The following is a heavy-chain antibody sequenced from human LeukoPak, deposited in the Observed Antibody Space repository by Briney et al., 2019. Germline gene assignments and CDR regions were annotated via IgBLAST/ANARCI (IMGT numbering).Heavy chain of an antibody. J-gene: IGHJ3*02. CDR3: AKTRRLLWFGELFGAFDI. CDR1: GFTFSSYA. CDR2: ISGSGGST. V-gene: IGHV3-23*01. Sequence: GGSLRLSCVASGFTFSSYAMSWVRQAPGKGLEWVSAISGSGGSTYYADSVKGRFTISRDNSKNTLYLQMNSLRAEDTAVYYCAKTRRLLWFGELFGAFDIWGQGTMVTVSS. D-gene: IGHD3-10*01.